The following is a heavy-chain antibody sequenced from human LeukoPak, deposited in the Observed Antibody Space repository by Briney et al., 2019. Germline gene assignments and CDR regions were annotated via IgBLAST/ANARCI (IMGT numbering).Heavy chain of an antibody. J-gene: IGHJ4*02. CDR3: ARGTWGFGEFQPRIFDY. CDR1: GYTLTELS. Sequence: WASVKVSCKVSGYTLTELSMHWVRQAPGKGLEWMGGFDPEDGETIYAQKFQGRVTMTEDTSTDTAYMELSSLRAEDTAVYYCARGTWGFGEFQPRIFDYWGQGTLVTVSS. V-gene: IGHV1-24*01. CDR2: FDPEDGET. D-gene: IGHD3-10*01.